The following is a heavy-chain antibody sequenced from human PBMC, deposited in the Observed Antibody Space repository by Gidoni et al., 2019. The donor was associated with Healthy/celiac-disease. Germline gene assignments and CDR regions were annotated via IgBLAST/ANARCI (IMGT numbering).Heavy chain of an antibody. V-gene: IGHV1-2*02. D-gene: IGHD2-15*01. Sequence: QVQLVQSGAEVKKPGASVTVSCKASGYTFTGYYMHWVRQAPGQGLEWMGWINPNSGGTNYAQKFQGRVTMTRDTSISTAYMELSRLRSDDTAVYYCAREKWVVVVVAARRGWFDPWGQGTLVTVSS. J-gene: IGHJ5*02. CDR3: AREKWVVVVVAARRGWFDP. CDR2: INPNSGGT. CDR1: GYTFTGYY.